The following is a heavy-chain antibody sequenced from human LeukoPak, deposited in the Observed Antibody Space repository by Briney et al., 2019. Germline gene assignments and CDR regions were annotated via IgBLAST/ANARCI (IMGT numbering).Heavy chain of an antibody. CDR1: GITFSSHW. CDR3: ASRGANNFDY. Sequence: PGGSLRLSCAASGITFSSHWMHWVRHVPGKGLVWVSRINTDGSTTSYADSVKGRFTISRDNAKNTLYLQMNSLRAEDTAVYYCASRGANNFDYWGQGTLVTVSS. CDR2: INTDGSTT. J-gene: IGHJ4*02. D-gene: IGHD4/OR15-4a*01. V-gene: IGHV3-74*01.